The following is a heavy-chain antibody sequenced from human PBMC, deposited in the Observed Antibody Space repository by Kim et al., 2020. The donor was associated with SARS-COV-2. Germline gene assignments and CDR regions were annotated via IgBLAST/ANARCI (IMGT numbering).Heavy chain of an antibody. V-gene: IGHV3-72*01. CDR2: IKNRAQGYSI. D-gene: IGHD3-16*01. CDR3: GDLGAAD. CDR1: GLTFSDHY. Sequence: GGSLRLSCAVSGLTFSDHYMDWVRQTPGKGPEWIGRIKNRAQGYSIIYAASVRGRFTISRDDSKNSLYLNMNNLRTEATAEYSCGDLGAADWVHGTRDT. J-gene: IGHJ1*01.